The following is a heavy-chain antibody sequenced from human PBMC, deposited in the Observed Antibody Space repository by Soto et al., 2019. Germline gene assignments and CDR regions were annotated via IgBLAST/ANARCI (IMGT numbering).Heavy chain of an antibody. CDR1: GFSLITSGVG. CDR2: IYWDDDK. CDR3: AHIVTGCLT. J-gene: IGHJ5*02. Sequence: QITLKESGPTLVKPTQTLTLTCTISGFSLITSGVGVGWIRQPPGKALEWLALIYWDDDKPYSPSLKSRLTIPKDTSKTPVVLTMTNMDPVDTATYFCAHIVTGCLTWGRGALVTVSS. V-gene: IGHV2-5*02. D-gene: IGHD3-16*01.